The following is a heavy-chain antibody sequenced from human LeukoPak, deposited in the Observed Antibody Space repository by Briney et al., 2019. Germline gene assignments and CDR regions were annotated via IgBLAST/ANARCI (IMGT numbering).Heavy chain of an antibody. J-gene: IGHJ6*03. D-gene: IGHD3-10*01. CDR1: GFTFSSYA. CDR3: AKDAPRGELYYYYYYMDV. Sequence: KSGGSLRLSCAASGFTFSSYAMNWVRQAPGKGLEWVSSISSSSSYIYYADSVKGRFTISRDNAKNSLYLQMNSLRAEDTAVYYCAKDAPRGELYYYYYYMDVWGKGTTATISS. V-gene: IGHV3-21*01. CDR2: ISSSSSYI.